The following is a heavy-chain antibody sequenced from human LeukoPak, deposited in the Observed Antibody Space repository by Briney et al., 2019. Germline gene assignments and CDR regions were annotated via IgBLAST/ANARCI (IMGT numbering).Heavy chain of an antibody. CDR3: ARDRSSGWSYGMDV. D-gene: IGHD6-19*01. CDR2: ISSSGSTI. Sequence: GGSLRLSCVASGLTVSNHWMSWIRQAPGKGLEWVSYISSSGSTIYYADSVKGRFTISRDNAKNSLYLQMNSLRAEDTAVYYCARDRSSGWSYGMDVWGQGTTVTVSS. V-gene: IGHV3-11*01. CDR1: GLTVSNHW. J-gene: IGHJ6*02.